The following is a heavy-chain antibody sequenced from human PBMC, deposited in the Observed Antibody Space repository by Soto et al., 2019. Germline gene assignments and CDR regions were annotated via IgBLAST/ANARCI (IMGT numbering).Heavy chain of an antibody. J-gene: IGHJ6*03. D-gene: IGHD3-10*01. CDR3: ARHGLLWFGELYKNGDYYYYMDV. V-gene: IGHV4-39*01. CDR2: IYYSGST. Sequence: QLQLQESGPGLVKPSETLSLTCTVSGGSISSSSYYWGWIRQPPGKGLEWIGSIYYSGSTYYNPPLKRPATMSVDTSKNQFSLKLSSVTAADTAVYYCARHGLLWFGELYKNGDYYYYMDVWGKGTTVTVSS. CDR1: GGSISSSSYY.